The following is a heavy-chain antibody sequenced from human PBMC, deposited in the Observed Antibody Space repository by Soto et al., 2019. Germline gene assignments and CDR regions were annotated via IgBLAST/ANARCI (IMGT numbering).Heavy chain of an antibody. CDR3: ATSYDSGFDP. J-gene: IGHJ5*02. CDR1: GYPFSKYG. V-gene: IGHV1-18*04. CDR2: IKPDNGDT. D-gene: IGHD5-12*01. Sequence: QLQLVQSGAEVERPGASVSVSCKAYGYPFSKYGISWIQQAPGQGLAWRGWIKPDNGDTNYALKFQGRVTMTTDTSSNTAYMELRSLRSDDTAVYYCATSYDSGFDPWGQGTLVSVSS.